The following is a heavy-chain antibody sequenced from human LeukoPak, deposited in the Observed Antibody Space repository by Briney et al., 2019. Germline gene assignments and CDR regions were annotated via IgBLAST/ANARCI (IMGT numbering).Heavy chain of an antibody. CDR2: INAGNGNT. CDR3: ARGGDPVAGPYDY. J-gene: IGHJ4*02. D-gene: IGHD6-19*01. Sequence: ASVKVSCKASGYTFTSYAMHWVRQAPGQRLEWMGWINAGNGNTKYSQKFQGRVTITRDTSASTAYMELSSLRSEDTAVYYCARGGDPVAGPYDYWGQGTLVTVSS. V-gene: IGHV1-3*01. CDR1: GYTFTSYA.